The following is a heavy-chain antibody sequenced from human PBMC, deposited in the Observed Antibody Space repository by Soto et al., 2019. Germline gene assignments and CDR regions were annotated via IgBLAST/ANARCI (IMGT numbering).Heavy chain of an antibody. J-gene: IGHJ4*02. CDR2: ISYDGSNK. Sequence: GGALRLSCAASGFAFINYGIDFIRHSPFKGLEWVALISYDGSNKYHADSVKGRFTISRDNTKNTLYLQMNSLRAEDSAVYYCAKDLHSSGWAAYNFDYWGQGTLGTVSS. D-gene: IGHD6-25*01. CDR1: GFAFINYG. V-gene: IGHV3-30*18. CDR3: AKDLHSSGWAAYNFDY.